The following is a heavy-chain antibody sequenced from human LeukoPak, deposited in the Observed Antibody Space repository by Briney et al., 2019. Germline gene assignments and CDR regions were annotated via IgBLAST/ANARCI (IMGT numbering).Heavy chain of an antibody. V-gene: IGHV3-23*01. CDR2: ISGSGGST. D-gene: IGHD2/OR15-2a*01. CDR3: AKDPGVMGTTRFDP. Sequence: PGGSLRLSCAASGFTFSSYAMSWVRQAPGKGLEWVSAISGSGGSTYYADSVKGRFTISRDNSKNTLYLQMNSLRAEDTAVYYCAKDPGVMGTTRFDPWGQGTLVTVSP. J-gene: IGHJ5*02. CDR1: GFTFSSYA.